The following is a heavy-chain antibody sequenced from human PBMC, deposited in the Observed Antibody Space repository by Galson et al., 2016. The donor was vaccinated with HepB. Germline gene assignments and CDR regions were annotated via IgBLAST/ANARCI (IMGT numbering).Heavy chain of an antibody. Sequence: ETLSLTCSVSGGSIFNYYWSWIRQPPGKGLEWIGYIYHGGSTVYKPSLKSRVTMSVDTSKNQVSLRLSSVTAADTAVYYCARGVGFDYWGQGTLVTVSS. CDR1: GGSIFNYY. D-gene: IGHD2-8*01. J-gene: IGHJ4*02. CDR2: IYHGGST. V-gene: IGHV4-59*01. CDR3: ARGVGFDY.